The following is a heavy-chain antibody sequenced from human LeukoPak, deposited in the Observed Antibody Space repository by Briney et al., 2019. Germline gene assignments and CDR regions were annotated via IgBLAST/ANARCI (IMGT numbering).Heavy chain of an antibody. D-gene: IGHD3-10*01. V-gene: IGHV3-23*01. CDR3: AKGPGGSGSYFDY. CDR1: GFTFSSFA. J-gene: IGHJ4*02. CDR2: IIGSGGST. Sequence: AGTLTLSCAAYGFTFSSFAMSWVRPAPGKGLEWVSAIIGSGGSTYHTDSVKGRFTISRDKCKNTLYLKMNSLRAEDTAVYSCAKGPGGSGSYFDYWGQGTLVTVSS.